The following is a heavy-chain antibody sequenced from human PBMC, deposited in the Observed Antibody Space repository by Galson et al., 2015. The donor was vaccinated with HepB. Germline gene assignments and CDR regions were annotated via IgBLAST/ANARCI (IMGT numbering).Heavy chain of an antibody. Sequence: VKVSCKVSGYTFTDYHMHWVQQAPGKGLEWMGLVDPEDGETIYAEKFQGRVTITADTSTDTAYMELSSLRSEDTAVYYCATDLTVTTGDWGQGTLVTVSS. CDR2: VDPEDGET. CDR3: ATDLTVTTGD. D-gene: IGHD4-17*01. CDR1: GYTFTDYH. V-gene: IGHV1-69-2*01. J-gene: IGHJ4*02.